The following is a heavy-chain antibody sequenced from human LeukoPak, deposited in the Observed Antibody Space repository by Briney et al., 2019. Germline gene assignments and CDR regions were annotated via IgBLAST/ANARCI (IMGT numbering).Heavy chain of an antibody. V-gene: IGHV4-59*08. CDR2: IYYSGST. Sequence: PSETLSLTCTVSGGSISSYYWSWIRQPPGKGLEWIGYIYYSGSTNYNPSLKSRVTISVDTSKNQFSLKLSSVTAADTAVYYCARAPVEGGYYYDYGMDVWGQGTTVTVSS. D-gene: IGHD2-15*01. CDR3: ARAPVEGGYYYDYGMDV. CDR1: GGSISSYY. J-gene: IGHJ6*02.